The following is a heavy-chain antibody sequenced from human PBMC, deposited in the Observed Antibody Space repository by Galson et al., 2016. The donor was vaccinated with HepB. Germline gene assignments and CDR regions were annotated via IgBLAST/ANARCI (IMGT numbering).Heavy chain of an antibody. CDR1: GYSFNNQW. V-gene: IGHV5-51*01. CDR3: ARSPTYYNFNWYFDL. Sequence: QSGAEVKKPGESLRISCKASGYSFNNQWVGWVRQKPGKGLEWMGLIYPGDSGTKYSPSFQGQVTISADTSITTAYLQWTSLKVSDTAMYYCARSPTYYNFNWYFDLWGQGTLVTVSS. J-gene: IGHJ4*02. D-gene: IGHD3-3*01. CDR2: IYPGDSGT.